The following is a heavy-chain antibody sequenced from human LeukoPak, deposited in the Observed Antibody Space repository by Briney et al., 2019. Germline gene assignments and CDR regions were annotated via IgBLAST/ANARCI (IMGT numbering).Heavy chain of an antibody. J-gene: IGHJ4*02. Sequence: GGSLRLSCAASGFTFSSYTMHWVRQAPGKGLEWVAVISYDGSDKYYADSVKGRFTISRDNSKNTLYLQMNSLRAEDTAVYSCARDLTSSGWYYFDYWGQGTLVTVSS. CDR2: ISYDGSDK. D-gene: IGHD6-19*01. CDR1: GFTFSSYT. CDR3: ARDLTSSGWYYFDY. V-gene: IGHV3-30*04.